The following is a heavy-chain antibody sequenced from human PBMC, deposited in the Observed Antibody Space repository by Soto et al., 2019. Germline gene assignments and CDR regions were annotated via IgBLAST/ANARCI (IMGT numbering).Heavy chain of an antibody. CDR2: ISYDGSNK. CDR3: ARPMNQIVVVDYYGMDV. CDR1: GFTFSSYG. Sequence: GGSLRLSCAASGFTFSSYGMHWVRQAPGKGLEWVAVISYDGSNKYYADSVKGRFTISRDNSKNTLYLQMNSLRAEDTAVYYCARPMNQIVVVDYYGMDVWGQGTTVTVSS. J-gene: IGHJ6*02. V-gene: IGHV3-30*03. D-gene: IGHD3-22*01.